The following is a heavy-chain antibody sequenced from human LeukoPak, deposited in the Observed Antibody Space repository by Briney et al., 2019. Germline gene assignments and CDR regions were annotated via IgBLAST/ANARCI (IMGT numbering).Heavy chain of an antibody. CDR3: AKGLAARPASPLDY. CDR2: ISWNSGSI. J-gene: IGHJ4*02. Sequence: GRSLRLSCAASGFTFDDYAMHWVRQAPGKGLEWVSGISWNSGSIGYADSVKGRFTISRDNAKNPLYLQMNSLRAEDTALYYCAKGLAARPASPLDYWGQGTLVTVSS. D-gene: IGHD6-6*01. V-gene: IGHV3-9*01. CDR1: GFTFDDYA.